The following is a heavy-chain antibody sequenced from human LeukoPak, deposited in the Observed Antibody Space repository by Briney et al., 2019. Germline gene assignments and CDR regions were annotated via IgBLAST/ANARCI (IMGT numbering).Heavy chain of an antibody. Sequence: GGSLRLSCAASGFTFSSFAMHWVRQAPGKGLEWVTAIRYDGTLKYYADSVKGRFTISRDNSKNIFYLQMNSLRGEDTAVYYCAKVTFSYGDYAGAFDYWGRGTLVTVSS. J-gene: IGHJ4*02. CDR3: AKVTFSYGDYAGAFDY. D-gene: IGHD4-17*01. CDR1: GFTFSSFA. CDR2: IRYDGTLK. V-gene: IGHV3-30*02.